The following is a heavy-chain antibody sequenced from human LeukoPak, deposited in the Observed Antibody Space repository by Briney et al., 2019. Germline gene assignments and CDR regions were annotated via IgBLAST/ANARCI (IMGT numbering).Heavy chain of an antibody. J-gene: IGHJ6*03. D-gene: IGHD3-3*01. V-gene: IGHV4-4*02. CDR3: ASGDGFWSYYYYYYMDV. Sequence: PSETLSLTCAVSGGSISSSNWWSWVRQPPGKGLEWIGEIYHSGSTNYNPSLKSRVTISVDTSKNQFSLKLSSVTAADTAVYYCASGDGFWSYYYYYYMDVWGKGTTVTVSS. CDR2: IYHSGST. CDR1: GGSISSSNW.